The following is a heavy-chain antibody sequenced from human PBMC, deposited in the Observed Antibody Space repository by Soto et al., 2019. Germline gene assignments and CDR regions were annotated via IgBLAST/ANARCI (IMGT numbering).Heavy chain of an antibody. Sequence: SETLSLTCAVSGGSISSGGYSWSWIRQPPGKGLEWIGYIYHSGSTYYNSSLKSRVTISVDRSKNQFSLKLSSVTDADTAVYYCARIPSPWGQGTLVTVSS. CDR2: IYHSGST. CDR3: ARIPSP. D-gene: IGHD2-21*01. CDR1: GGSISSGGYS. V-gene: IGHV4-30-2*01. J-gene: IGHJ5*02.